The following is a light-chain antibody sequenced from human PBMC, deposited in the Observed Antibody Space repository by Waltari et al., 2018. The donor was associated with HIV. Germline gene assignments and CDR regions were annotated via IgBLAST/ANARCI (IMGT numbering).Light chain of an antibody. J-gene: IGLJ2*01. Sequence: QVVLTQSPSASAPLGASIKLTCSLTSGQSTSTIAWHQQRPEKGPRFLRKLNYDGSQIEGDGIPDRFSGSSSGAERYLTISNLQSEDEADYYCQTWGTAIHVVFGGGTKLTVL. CDR3: QTWGTAIHVV. CDR1: SGQSTST. CDR2: LNYDGSQ. V-gene: IGLV4-69*01.